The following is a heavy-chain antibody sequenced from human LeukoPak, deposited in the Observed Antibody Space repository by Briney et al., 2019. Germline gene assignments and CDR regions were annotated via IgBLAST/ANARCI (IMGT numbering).Heavy chain of an antibody. CDR3: ASHYTY. V-gene: IGHV3-30*06. D-gene: IGHD4-11*01. Sequence: GGSLRLSCAASGFIFSNYGMHWVRQAPGKGLEWVAVISYDGSNKYYADSVKGRFTISRDNSKNTLYLQMNSLRAEDTAVYYCASHYTYWGQGTLVTVSS. J-gene: IGHJ4*02. CDR1: GFIFSNYG. CDR2: ISYDGSNK.